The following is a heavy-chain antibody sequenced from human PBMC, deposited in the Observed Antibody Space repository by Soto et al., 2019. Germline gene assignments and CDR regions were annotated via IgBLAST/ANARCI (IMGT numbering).Heavy chain of an antibody. Sequence: GSLRLSCVASGITFGSRAMSWVRQPPGEGLEWIGYISATGSTNYNPSLKSRLTISVDTSKNQFSLKLSSVTAADTAVYYCARDIRGYSRAFDYWGQGTLVTVSS. V-gene: IGHV4-59*11. CDR2: ISATGST. CDR1: GITFGSRA. J-gene: IGHJ4*02. CDR3: ARDIRGYSRAFDY. D-gene: IGHD5-18*01.